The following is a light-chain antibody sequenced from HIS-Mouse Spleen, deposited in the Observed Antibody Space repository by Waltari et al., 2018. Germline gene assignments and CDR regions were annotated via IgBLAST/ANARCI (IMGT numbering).Light chain of an antibody. CDR3: LSADSSGTYRV. Sequence: SYELTQPPSVSVSLGQMARITCSGEALPKKYAYWYQQKPGQFPVLVIYKDSERTSGLPGRFSGSISGTIVTLTISGAQAEDEADYYCLSADSSGTYRVFGGGTKLTVL. V-gene: IGLV3-16*01. CDR1: ALPKKY. J-gene: IGLJ3*02. CDR2: KDS.